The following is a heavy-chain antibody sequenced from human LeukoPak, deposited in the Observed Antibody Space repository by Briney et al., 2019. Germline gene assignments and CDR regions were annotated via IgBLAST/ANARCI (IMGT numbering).Heavy chain of an antibody. CDR1: GGSISSSNW. D-gene: IGHD2-21*02. V-gene: IGHV4-4*02. Sequence: SGTLSLTCAVSGGSISSSNWWSWVRQPPGKGLEWIGEIYHSGSTNYNPSLKSRVTISVGKSKNQFSLKLSSVTAADTAVYYCARSYCGGDCYYYYFDYWGQGTLVTVSS. CDR3: ARSYCGGDCYYYYFDY. CDR2: IYHSGST. J-gene: IGHJ4*02.